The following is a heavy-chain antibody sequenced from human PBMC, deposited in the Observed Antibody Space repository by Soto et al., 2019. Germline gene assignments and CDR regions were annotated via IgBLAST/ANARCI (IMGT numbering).Heavy chain of an antibody. Sequence: EVQLLESGGGLVQPGGSLRLSCAASGFTFSSYAMSWVRQAPGKGLEWVSAISGSGGSTYYADSVKGRFTISRDNSKNTRYLQRNSLRAEDTAVYYCAKDLWNYGGYGMDVWGQGTTVTVSS. CDR2: ISGSGGST. CDR3: AKDLWNYGGYGMDV. J-gene: IGHJ6*02. D-gene: IGHD1-7*01. CDR1: GFTFSSYA. V-gene: IGHV3-23*01.